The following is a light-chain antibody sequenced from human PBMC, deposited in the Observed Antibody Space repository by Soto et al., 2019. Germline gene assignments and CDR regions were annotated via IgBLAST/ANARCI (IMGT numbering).Light chain of an antibody. V-gene: IGLV2-14*01. CDR3: SSYTGTDSVI. CDR2: DVS. CDR1: RSDIGGSNY. Sequence: QSVLTQPASVSGSPGQSITISCTGSRSDIGGSNYFSWYQQHPGKAPKLLIYDVSNRPSGISNRFSASKSGNTASLTISGLQAEDEAAYYCSSYTGTDSVIFGGGTKLTVL. J-gene: IGLJ2*01.